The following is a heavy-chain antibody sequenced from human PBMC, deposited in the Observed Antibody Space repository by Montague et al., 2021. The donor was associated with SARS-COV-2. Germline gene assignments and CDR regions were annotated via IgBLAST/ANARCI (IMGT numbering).Heavy chain of an antibody. Sequence: SETLSLTCTVSGGSISNFYWSWLRQPPGRGLEWIAYVFYSGTTSYNPSLKSRATISVDTSKNQFSLRLDSVTAADTAVYYCARDPSTRPRWYFDLWGRGTLVTVSS. D-gene: IGHD1-1*01. CDR3: ARDPSTRPRWYFDL. J-gene: IGHJ2*01. V-gene: IGHV4-59*01. CDR2: VFYSGTT. CDR1: GGSISNFY.